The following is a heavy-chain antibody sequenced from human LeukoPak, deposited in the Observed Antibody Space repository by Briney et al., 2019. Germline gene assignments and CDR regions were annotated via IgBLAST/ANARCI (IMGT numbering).Heavy chain of an antibody. V-gene: IGHV3-30*04. J-gene: IGHJ5*02. CDR3: ARDNYYDSSGGHNWFDP. Sequence: GGSLRLSCAASGFTFSSYAMHWVRQAPGKGLEWVAVISYDGSNKYYADSVKGRFTISRDNSKNTLYLQMNSLRAEDTAVYYCARDNYYDSSGGHNWFDPWGQGTLVTVSS. CDR2: ISYDGSNK. D-gene: IGHD3-22*01. CDR1: GFTFSSYA.